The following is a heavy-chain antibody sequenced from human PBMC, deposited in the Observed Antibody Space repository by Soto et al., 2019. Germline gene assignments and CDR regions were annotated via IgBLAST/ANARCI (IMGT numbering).Heavy chain of an antibody. CDR2: IYYSGST. Sequence: PSETLSLTCTVSGGSISGIIYYWGWIRQPPGKGLEWIGYIYYSGSTNYNPSLKSRVTISVDTSKNQFSLKLSSVTAADTAVYYCAREPDYGDVRSFDYWGQGTLVTAPQ. CDR1: GGSISGIIYY. CDR3: AREPDYGDVRSFDY. V-gene: IGHV4-61*01. D-gene: IGHD4-17*01. J-gene: IGHJ4*02.